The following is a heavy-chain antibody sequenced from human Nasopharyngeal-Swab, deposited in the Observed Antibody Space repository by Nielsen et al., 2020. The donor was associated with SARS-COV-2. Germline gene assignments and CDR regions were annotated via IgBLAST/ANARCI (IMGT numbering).Heavy chain of an antibody. Sequence: GGSLRLSCAASGFTFSSYGMHWVRQAPGKGLEWVAVISYDGSNKYYADSVKGRFTISRDNSKNTLYLQMNSLRAEDTAVYYCAKETDSSLDYWGQGTLVTVSS. J-gene: IGHJ4*02. V-gene: IGHV3-30*18. CDR1: GFTFSSYG. CDR2: ISYDGSNK. D-gene: IGHD3-22*01. CDR3: AKETDSSLDY.